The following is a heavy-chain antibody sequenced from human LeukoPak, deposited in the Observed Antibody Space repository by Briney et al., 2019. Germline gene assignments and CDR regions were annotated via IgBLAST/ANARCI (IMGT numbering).Heavy chain of an antibody. CDR2: IYYSGST. V-gene: IGHV4-59*01. Sequence: SETLSLTCTVSAGSISSYYWSWIRQPPGKGLEWIGYIYYSGSTNYNPSLKSRVTISVDTSKNQFSLKLSSVTAADTAVYYCARSVGLIAADENGDNWFDPWGQGTLVTVSS. CDR3: ARSVGLIAADENGDNWFDP. D-gene: IGHD6-13*01. J-gene: IGHJ5*02. CDR1: AGSISSYY.